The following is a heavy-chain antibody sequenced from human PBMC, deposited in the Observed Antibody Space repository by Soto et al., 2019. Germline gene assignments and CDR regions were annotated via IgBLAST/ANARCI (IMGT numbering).Heavy chain of an antibody. J-gene: IGHJ3*02. Sequence: SVALSLTCSVSGSSISRNHWTWIRQPPGKGLEWIGCMYGSVTTRYDSFFKGRVTISIDTSKNQFSLKLSSVTAADTAVYYCARTYDGSGPNSGGYAFDIWGQGTMVT. D-gene: IGHD3-22*01. CDR1: GSSISRNH. CDR3: ARTYDGSGPNSGGYAFDI. V-gene: IGHV4-59*01. CDR2: MYGSVTT.